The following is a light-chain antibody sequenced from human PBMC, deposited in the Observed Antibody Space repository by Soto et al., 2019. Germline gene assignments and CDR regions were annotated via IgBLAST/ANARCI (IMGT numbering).Light chain of an antibody. J-gene: IGLJ3*02. CDR2: EVS. CDR1: SSDVGGYNY. V-gene: IGLV2-8*01. Sequence: QSVLTHPPSASGSPGQSVTSSCTGTSSDVGGYNYVSWYQQHPGKAPKLMIYEVSKRPSGVPDRFSGSKSGNTASLTVSGLQAEDEADYYCSSYAGSNNLVFGGGTKLTVL. CDR3: SSYAGSNNLV.